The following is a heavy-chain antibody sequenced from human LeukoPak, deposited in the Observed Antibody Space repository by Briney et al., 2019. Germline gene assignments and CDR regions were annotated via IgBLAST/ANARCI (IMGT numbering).Heavy chain of an antibody. D-gene: IGHD3-22*01. Sequence: GGSLRLSCAASGFTFSSYAMHWARQAPGKGLEWVAVISYDGSNKYYADSVKGRFTISRDNSKNTLYLQMNSLRAEDTAVYYCARGFPIVVVKSEPFVYWGQGTLVTVSS. CDR2: ISYDGSNK. CDR1: GFTFSSYA. CDR3: ARGFPIVVVKSEPFVY. J-gene: IGHJ4*02. V-gene: IGHV3-30*04.